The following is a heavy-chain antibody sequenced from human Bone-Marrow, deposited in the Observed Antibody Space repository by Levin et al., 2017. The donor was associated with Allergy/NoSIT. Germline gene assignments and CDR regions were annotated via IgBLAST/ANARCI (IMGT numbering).Heavy chain of an antibody. CDR2: INYRGVT. Sequence: SQTLSLTCSVSGVSFRXXXYYCWLVRLAAGKGLEWIGYINYRGVTKYNPSLKSRVTISVDTSKNEFSLKVTSVTAADTAVYYCARNRIIVSGGNDYYYGMDVWGQGTTVTVSS. CDR3: ARNRIIVSGGNDYYYGMDV. CDR1: GVSFRXXXYY. J-gene: IGHJ6*02. D-gene: IGHD5/OR15-5a*01. V-gene: IGHV4-61*01.